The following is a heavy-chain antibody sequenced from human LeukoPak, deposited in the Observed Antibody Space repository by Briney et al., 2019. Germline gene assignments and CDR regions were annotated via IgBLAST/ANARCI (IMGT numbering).Heavy chain of an antibody. V-gene: IGHV4-34*01. J-gene: IGHJ6*02. Sequence: SETLSLTCAVYGGSFGGYYWNWIRQPPGKGLEWIGEINHSGSTNYNPSLKSRVTISVDTSKNQFSLKLSSVTAADTAVYYCARVGMSTLDVWGQGTTVTVSS. D-gene: IGHD5/OR15-5a*01. CDR1: GGSFGGYY. CDR2: INHSGST. CDR3: ARVGMSTLDV.